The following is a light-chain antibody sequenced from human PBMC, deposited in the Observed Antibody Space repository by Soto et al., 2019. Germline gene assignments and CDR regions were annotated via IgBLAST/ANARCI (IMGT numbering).Light chain of an antibody. Sequence: GDRVTITCRASQSISSWLAWYQQKPGKAPKLLIYDASSLESGVPSRFSGSGSGTEFTLTISSLQPDDFATYYCQQYNSYSCTFGPGTKVDIK. V-gene: IGKV1-5*01. CDR2: DAS. CDR3: QQYNSYSCT. J-gene: IGKJ3*01. CDR1: QSISSW.